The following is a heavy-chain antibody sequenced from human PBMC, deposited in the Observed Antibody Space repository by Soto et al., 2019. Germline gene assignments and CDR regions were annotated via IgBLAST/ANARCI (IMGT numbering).Heavy chain of an antibody. V-gene: IGHV4-38-2*01. D-gene: IGHD6-19*01. CDR2: IYHSGST. CDR1: GYSISSGYY. Sequence: SETLSLTCAVSGYSISSGYYWGWIRQPPGKGLEWIGSIYHSGSTYYNPSLKSRVTISVDTSKNQFSLKLSSVTAADTAVYYCARQHPLDSHAWYIWGQGTLVTVSS. J-gene: IGHJ4*02. CDR3: ARQHPLDSHAWYI.